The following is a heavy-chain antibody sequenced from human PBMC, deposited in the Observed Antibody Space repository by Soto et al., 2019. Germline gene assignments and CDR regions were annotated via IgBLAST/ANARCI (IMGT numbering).Heavy chain of an antibody. CDR3: ATVTYGLGV. CDR2: ISYDGSNK. CDR1: GFTFSNFA. J-gene: IGHJ6*01. Sequence: QVQLVESGGGVVQPGRSLRLSCAASGFTFSNFAMHWVRQAPGKGLEWVAVISYDGSNKYYADSVKGRFTISRDNSKNALYLQMDSLRAEGTAVYYCATVTYGLGVWGQGTTVAVSS. V-gene: IGHV3-30-3*01.